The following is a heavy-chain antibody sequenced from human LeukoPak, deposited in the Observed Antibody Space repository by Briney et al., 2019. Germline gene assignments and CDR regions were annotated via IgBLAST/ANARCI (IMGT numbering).Heavy chain of an antibody. CDR2: INPNSGGT. J-gene: IGHJ4*02. Sequence: ASLKVSCKASGYTFTGYYMHWVRQAPGQGLEWMGWINPNSGGTNYAQKFQGRVTITRDTSISTAYMELSRLRSDDTAVYYSARSPSAYGDFIGYWGQGTLVTVSS. D-gene: IGHD4-17*01. CDR3: ARSPSAYGDFIGY. CDR1: GYTFTGYY. V-gene: IGHV1-2*02.